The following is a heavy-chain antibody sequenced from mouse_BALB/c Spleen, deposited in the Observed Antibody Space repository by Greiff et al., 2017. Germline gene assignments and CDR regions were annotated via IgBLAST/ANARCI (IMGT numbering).Heavy chain of an antibody. Sequence: EVKLQESGPGLVKPSQSLSLTCTVTGYSITSDYAWNWIRQFPGNKLEWMGYISYSGSTSYNPSLKSRISITRDTSKNQFFLQLNSVTTEDTATYYCARRGFAYWGQGTLVTVSA. V-gene: IGHV3-2*02. CDR2: ISYSGST. J-gene: IGHJ3*01. CDR3: ARRGFAY. CDR1: GYSITSDYA.